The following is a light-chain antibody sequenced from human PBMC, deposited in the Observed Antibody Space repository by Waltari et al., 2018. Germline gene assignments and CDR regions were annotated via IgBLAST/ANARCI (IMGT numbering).Light chain of an antibody. CDR2: DAS. V-gene: IGKV3D-15*01. J-gene: IGKJ5*01. Sequence: EIVVTQSPAALSLSPGDRVPISCRASQSVRNNFAWYQQKPGQAPRLPIFDASTRATGIPARFSGSGSGTEFTLTINTLQSEDFGIYYCQQYDNLITFGQGTRLEIK. CDR1: QSVRNN. CDR3: QQYDNLIT.